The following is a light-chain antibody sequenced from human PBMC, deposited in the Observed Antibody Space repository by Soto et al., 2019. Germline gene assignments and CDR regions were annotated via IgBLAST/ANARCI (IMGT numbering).Light chain of an antibody. CDR3: QQYSNAPFT. J-gene: IGKJ3*01. CDR1: QSVLYSSNNKNY. V-gene: IGKV4-1*01. CDR2: WAS. Sequence: DIVMTQSPDSLAVSLGERVTINCKSRQSVLYSSNNKNYLAWFQQKPGQPPKLLIYWASTRESGVPHRFSGSGTRTDFTLTINSLQAKDVAVYYCQQYSNAPFTFGPGTKVDIK.